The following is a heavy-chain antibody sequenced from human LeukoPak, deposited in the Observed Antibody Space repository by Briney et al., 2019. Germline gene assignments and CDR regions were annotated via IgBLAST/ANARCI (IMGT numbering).Heavy chain of an antibody. CDR1: GGSFSGYY. CDR2: INHSGST. D-gene: IGHD3-22*01. V-gene: IGHV4-34*01. CDR3: ARGVSFDY. Sequence: SETLSLTCAVYGGSFSGYYWSWIRQPPGKGLEWIGEINHSGSTNYNPSLKSRVTISVDTSKNQFSLKLSSVTASDTAVYYCARGVSFDYWGQGTLVTVSS. J-gene: IGHJ4*02.